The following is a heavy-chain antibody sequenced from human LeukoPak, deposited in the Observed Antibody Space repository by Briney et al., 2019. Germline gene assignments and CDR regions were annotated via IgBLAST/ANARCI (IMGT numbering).Heavy chain of an antibody. J-gene: IGHJ1*01. D-gene: IGHD6-13*01. Sequence: SETLSLTCTVSGGSISSSDYYWGWIRQPPGKGLEWIGSIHYSGSTYYNPSLKSRVTMSVDTSKNRFSLKLSSVTAADTAVYYCARHSRSSSTRYFQLWGQGTLVTVSS. CDR2: IHYSGST. V-gene: IGHV4-39*01. CDR3: ARHSRSSSTRYFQL. CDR1: GGSISSSDYY.